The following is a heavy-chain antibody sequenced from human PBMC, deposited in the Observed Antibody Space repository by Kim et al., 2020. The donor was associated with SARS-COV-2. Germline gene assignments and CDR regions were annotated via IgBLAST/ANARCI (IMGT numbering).Heavy chain of an antibody. Sequence: GGSLRLSCAASGFTFSSYWMSWVRQAPGKGLEWVANIKQDGSEKYYVDSVKGRFTISRDNAKNSLYLQMNSLRAEDTAVYYCAREGVVVVAAKDWYFDLWGRGTLVTVSS. CDR1: GFTFSSYW. CDR2: IKQDGSEK. D-gene: IGHD2-15*01. V-gene: IGHV3-7*01. CDR3: AREGVVVVAAKDWYFDL. J-gene: IGHJ2*01.